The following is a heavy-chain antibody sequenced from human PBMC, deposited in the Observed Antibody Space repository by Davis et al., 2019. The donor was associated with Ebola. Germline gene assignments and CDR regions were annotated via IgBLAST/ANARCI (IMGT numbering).Heavy chain of an antibody. V-gene: IGHV4-34*01. CDR3: ARWIQPNSGYERTRDY. Sequence: PSETLSLTCAVYGGSFSGYYWSWIRQPPGKGLEWIGEINHSGSTNYNPSLKSRVTISVDTSKNQFSLKLSSVTAADTAVYYCARWIQPNSGYERTRDYWGQGTLVTVSS. D-gene: IGHD5-12*01. CDR1: GGSFSGYY. J-gene: IGHJ4*02. CDR2: INHSGST.